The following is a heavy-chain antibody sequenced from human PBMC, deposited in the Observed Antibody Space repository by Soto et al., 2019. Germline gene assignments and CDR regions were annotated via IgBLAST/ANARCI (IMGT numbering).Heavy chain of an antibody. J-gene: IGHJ4*02. CDR2: IYYSGST. D-gene: IGHD5-12*01. V-gene: IGHV4-39*01. Sequence: SETLSLTCTVSGGSISSSSYHWGWIRQPPGKGLEWIGSIYYSGSTYYNPPLKSRVTISVDTSKNQFSLKLSSVTAADTAVYYCARGDGYNYSGHLDYWGQGTLVTVSS. CDR1: GGSISSSSYH. CDR3: ARGDGYNYSGHLDY.